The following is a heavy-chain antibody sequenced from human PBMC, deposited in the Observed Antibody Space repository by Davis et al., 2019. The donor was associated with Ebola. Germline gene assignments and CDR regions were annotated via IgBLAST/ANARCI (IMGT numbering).Heavy chain of an antibody. Sequence: ASVKVSCKASGYTFSTYGINWVRQAPGQGLEWMGWISAYNGNTNYAQKFQGRVTMTTDTSTSTVYMELRSLRSDYTAVYYCARGTITIFGVVMGWFDLWGQGTLVTVSS. J-gene: IGHJ5*02. CDR1: GYTFSTYG. CDR2: ISAYNGNT. D-gene: IGHD3-3*01. V-gene: IGHV1-18*04. CDR3: ARGTITIFGVVMGWFDL.